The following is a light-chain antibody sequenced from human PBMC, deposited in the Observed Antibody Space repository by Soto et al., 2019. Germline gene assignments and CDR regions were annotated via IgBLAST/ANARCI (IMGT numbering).Light chain of an antibody. V-gene: IGLV2-23*01. CDR2: ESS. Sequence: QSALAQPASVSESPGQSITISCTGTSSDVGSYNLVSWYQQHPGKAPKLLIFESSKRPSGVSNRFSGSKSGNTASLTISGLQAEDEADYYCCSYAGANTLFGTGTKVTVL. CDR3: CSYAGANTL. CDR1: SSDVGSYNL. J-gene: IGLJ1*01.